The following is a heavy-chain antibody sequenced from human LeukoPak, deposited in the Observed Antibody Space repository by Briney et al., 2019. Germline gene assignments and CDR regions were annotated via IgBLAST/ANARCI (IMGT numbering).Heavy chain of an antibody. Sequence: SSKTLSLTCTVSGGSITSHYWNWIRQSPEKGLEWMGYIYYSANTNYNPSLKSRVTILVDTPKNHFSLRLSSVTAADTAVYYCARGSLDDYGGNSARYNWFDAWGQGILVTVSS. CDR1: GGSITSHY. CDR2: IYYSANT. J-gene: IGHJ5*02. D-gene: IGHD4-23*01. CDR3: ARGSLDDYGGNSARYNWFDA. V-gene: IGHV4-59*11.